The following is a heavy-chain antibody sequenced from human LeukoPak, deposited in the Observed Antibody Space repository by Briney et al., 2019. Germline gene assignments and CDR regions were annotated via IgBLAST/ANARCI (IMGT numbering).Heavy chain of an antibody. Sequence: GASVKVSCKASGYTFTSYDINWVRQATGQGLEWMGWMNPNGGNTGYAQKFQGRVTMTRNTSISTAYMELSSLRSEDTAVYYCAREGGSIDWFDPWGQGTLVTVSS. CDR1: GYTFTSYD. V-gene: IGHV1-8*01. CDR3: AREGGSIDWFDP. J-gene: IGHJ5*02. CDR2: MNPNGGNT. D-gene: IGHD3-16*01.